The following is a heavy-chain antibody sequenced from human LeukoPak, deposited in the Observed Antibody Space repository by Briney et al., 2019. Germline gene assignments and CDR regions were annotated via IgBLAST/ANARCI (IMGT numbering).Heavy chain of an antibody. CDR2: VHLDGRT. D-gene: IGHD3-22*01. Sequence: SETLSLTCGVSGGSVTTTNWWTWVGKPQGKGLDWIVEVHLDGRTNYNPSLTSRLTMSVDLSENHISLKLTSVTAADTAVYYCAREGGYYHPLDYSGPGTLVTVSS. CDR3: AREGGYYHPLDY. CDR1: GGSVTTTNW. V-gene: IGHV4-4*02. J-gene: IGHJ4*02.